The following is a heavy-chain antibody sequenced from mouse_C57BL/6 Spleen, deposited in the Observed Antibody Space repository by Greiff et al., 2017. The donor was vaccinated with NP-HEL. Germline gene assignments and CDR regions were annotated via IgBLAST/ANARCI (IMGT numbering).Heavy chain of an antibody. CDR1: GYTFTSYW. CDR2: IDPSDSYT. J-gene: IGHJ2*01. V-gene: IGHV1-59*01. Sequence: QVQLQQPGAELVRPGTSVKLSCKASGYTFTSYWMHWVKQRPGQGLEWIGVIDPSDSYTNYNQQFKGKATLTLDTSSSTAYMQLSSLTSEDSAVYYWARIAYYYGSSYLYYFDYWGQGTTLTVSS. CDR3: ARIAYYYGSSYLYYFDY. D-gene: IGHD1-1*01.